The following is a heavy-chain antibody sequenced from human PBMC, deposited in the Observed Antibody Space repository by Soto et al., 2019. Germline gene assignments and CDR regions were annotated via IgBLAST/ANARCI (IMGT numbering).Heavy chain of an antibody. V-gene: IGHV3-30*03. CDR2: ISYDGSNK. Sequence: GGSLRLSCAASGFTFSSYGMHWVRQAPGKGLEWVAVISYDGSNKYYADSVKGRFTISRDNSKNTLYLQMNSLRAEDTAVYYCATRRTKTAHYYYYGMDVWGQGTTVTVSS. D-gene: IGHD5-18*01. CDR3: ATRRTKTAHYYYYGMDV. J-gene: IGHJ6*02. CDR1: GFTFSSYG.